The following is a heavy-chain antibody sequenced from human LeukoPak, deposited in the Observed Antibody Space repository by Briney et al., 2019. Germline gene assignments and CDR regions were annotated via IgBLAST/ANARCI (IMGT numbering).Heavy chain of an antibody. CDR3: ARDAGGYGS. CDR2: IKEDGSKD. D-gene: IGHD5-12*01. V-gene: IGHV3-7*01. CDR1: GFSFSTYW. Sequence: GGSLRLSCAASGFSFSTYWMSWVRQTPGKGLEWVANIKEDGSKDYYVDSVKGRFTISRDNAKNSLYLQMNSLRVEDSAVYYCARDAGGYGSWDQGTLVTVSS. J-gene: IGHJ5*02.